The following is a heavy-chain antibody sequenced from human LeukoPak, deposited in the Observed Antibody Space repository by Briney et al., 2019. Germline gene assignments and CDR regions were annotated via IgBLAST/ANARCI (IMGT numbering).Heavy chain of an antibody. D-gene: IGHD5-24*01. CDR2: INPSGGST. J-gene: IGHJ4*02. CDR1: GYTFTSYY. V-gene: IGHV1-46*01. Sequence: ASVKVSCKASGYTFTSYYMHWVRQTPGQGLEWMGIINPSGGSTSYAQKFQGRVTMTRDTSTSTVYMELSSLRSEDTAVYYCARDRSDDGQDYWGQGTLVTVSS. CDR3: ARDRSDDGQDY.